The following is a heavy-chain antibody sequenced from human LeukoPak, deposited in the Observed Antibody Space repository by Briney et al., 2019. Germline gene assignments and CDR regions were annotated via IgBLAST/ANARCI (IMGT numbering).Heavy chain of an antibody. V-gene: IGHV4-39*07. CDR1: GGSISSSSYY. D-gene: IGHD4-17*01. Sequence: SETLSLTCTVSGGSISSSSYYWGWIRQPPGKGLEWIGSIYYSGSTYYNPSLKSRVTISVDTSKNQFSLKLSSVTAADTAVYYCASAPLRFDAFDIWGQGTMVTVSS. J-gene: IGHJ3*02. CDR2: IYYSGST. CDR3: ASAPLRFDAFDI.